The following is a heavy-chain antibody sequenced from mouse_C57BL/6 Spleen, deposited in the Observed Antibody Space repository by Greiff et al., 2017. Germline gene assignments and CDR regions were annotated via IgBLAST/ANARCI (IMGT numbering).Heavy chain of an antibody. D-gene: IGHD2-12*01. CDR3: ARKSYYNYFDV. J-gene: IGHJ1*03. CDR2: FHPNSGST. V-gene: IGHV1-64*01. Sequence: VQLQQPGAELVKPGASVKLSCKASGYTFTSYWMYWVKQRPGQGLEWIGMFHPNSGSTNYNEKFKSKATLTVDKTSSTAYMQLSSLTSENSAVYYCARKSYYNYFDVWGTGTTVTISS. CDR1: GYTFTSYW.